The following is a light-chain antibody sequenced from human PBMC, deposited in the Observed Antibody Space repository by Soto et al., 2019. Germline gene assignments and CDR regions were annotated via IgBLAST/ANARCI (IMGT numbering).Light chain of an antibody. V-gene: IGKV3-20*01. CDR3: QQYGSSPGYT. Sequence: EIVLTQSPGTLSLSPGERATLSCRASQSVSSSYLAWYQQKPGQAPRLLIYGASSRATGIPDRFSGSGSGTDFTLTISRLELEDFAVYYCQQYGSSPGYTFGQGTKLEIK. J-gene: IGKJ2*01. CDR2: GAS. CDR1: QSVSSSY.